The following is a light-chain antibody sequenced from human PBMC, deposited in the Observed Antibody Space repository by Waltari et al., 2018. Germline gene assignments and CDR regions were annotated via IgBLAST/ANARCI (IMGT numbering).Light chain of an antibody. CDR3: QQSYSTPPFT. Sequence: DIQMTQSPSSLSASVGDRVTITCRASQSISSYLNWFQQKPRKAPKLLIYVSSSLQSGVPSRFRGSGSETDFTLTISSLQPEDFATYYCQQSYSTPPFTFGPGTKVDIK. J-gene: IGKJ3*01. CDR2: VSS. CDR1: QSISSY. V-gene: IGKV1-39*01.